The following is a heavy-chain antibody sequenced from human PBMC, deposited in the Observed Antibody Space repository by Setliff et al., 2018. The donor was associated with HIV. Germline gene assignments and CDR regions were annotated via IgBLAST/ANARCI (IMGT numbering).Heavy chain of an antibody. CDR3: ARVISGRGRELPDFDY. V-gene: IGHV1-8*02. CDR2: MNPSGAT. D-gene: IGHD3-10*01. J-gene: IGHJ4*02. Sequence: ASVKVSCKASGYTLTNYDINWVRLATGQGLEWMGWMNPSGATGYAQEFQGRVTMTRDTSISTAYMELSSLRSEDTAVYYCARVISGRGRELPDFDYWGQGTQVTVSS. CDR1: GYTLTNYD.